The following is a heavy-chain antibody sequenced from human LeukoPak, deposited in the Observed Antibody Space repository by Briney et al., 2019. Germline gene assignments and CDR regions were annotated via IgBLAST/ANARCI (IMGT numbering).Heavy chain of an antibody. CDR1: GGSFSGYY. J-gene: IGHJ4*02. CDR3: ARESRGYSYGYMY. D-gene: IGHD5-18*01. CDR2: INHSGST. V-gene: IGHV4-34*01. Sequence: SETLSLTCAVYGGSFSGYYWSWIRQPPGKGLEWIGEINHSGSTNYNPSLKSRVTISVDTSKNQFSLKLSSVTAADTAVYYCARESRGYSYGYMYWGQGTLVTVSS.